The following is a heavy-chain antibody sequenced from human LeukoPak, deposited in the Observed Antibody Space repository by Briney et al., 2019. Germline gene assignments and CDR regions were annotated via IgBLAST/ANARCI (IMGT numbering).Heavy chain of an antibody. CDR2: IYTGGST. D-gene: IGHD5-12*01. CDR1: GFTDRSNH. Sequence: PGGSLRLACEASGFTDRSNHMSWVRQAPGKGLEWVSVIYTGGSTNHADSVKNRFNISRDNFQNTVHLQMNSLRAEDTAVYYCARVGRISGYSAFDYWGQGALVTVSS. J-gene: IGHJ4*02. CDR3: ARVGRISGYSAFDY. V-gene: IGHV3-66*01.